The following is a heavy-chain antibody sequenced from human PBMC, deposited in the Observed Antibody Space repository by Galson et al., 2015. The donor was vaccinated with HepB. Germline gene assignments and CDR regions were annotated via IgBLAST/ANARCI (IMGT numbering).Heavy chain of an antibody. V-gene: IGHV6-1*01. Sequence: CAISGDSVSSNSAAWNWIRQSPSSGLEWLGRAYYRSKWYNDYAVSVKSRITINPDTSKNQFSLQLNSVTPEDTAVYYCARDPPRHSSSWYEGYFDYWGQGTLVTVSS. D-gene: IGHD6-13*01. J-gene: IGHJ4*02. CDR2: AYYRSKWYN. CDR3: ARDPPRHSSSWYEGYFDY. CDR1: GDSVSSNSAA.